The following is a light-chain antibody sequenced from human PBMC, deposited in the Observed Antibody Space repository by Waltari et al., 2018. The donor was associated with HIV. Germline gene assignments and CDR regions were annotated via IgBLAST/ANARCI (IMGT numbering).Light chain of an antibody. V-gene: IGKV3-15*01. Sequence: IVMTQSPVNVSVSTGERVTLSCRASQSVNYNVAWYQQRPGQAPRLLMYGASTRPNGVSARVLGRGSGTEFLLTSYSLHPDDWGRYWCHQYDDWAHWTFGQGTKLEIK. CDR2: GAS. J-gene: IGKJ2*01. CDR1: QSVNYN. CDR3: HQYDDWAHWT.